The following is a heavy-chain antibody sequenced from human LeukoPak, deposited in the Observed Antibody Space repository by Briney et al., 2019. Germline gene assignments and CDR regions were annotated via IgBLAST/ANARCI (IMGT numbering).Heavy chain of an antibody. J-gene: IGHJ6*03. Sequence: TSETLSLTCTVSGGSISSSSYYWGWIRQPPGKGLEWIGSIYYSGSTYYNPSLKSRVTISVDTSKNQFSLKLSSVTAADTAVYYCARRTPYYYYYMDVWGKGTTVTVSS. V-gene: IGHV4-39*01. CDR1: GGSISSSSYY. CDR3: ARRTPYYYYYMDV. CDR2: IYYSGST.